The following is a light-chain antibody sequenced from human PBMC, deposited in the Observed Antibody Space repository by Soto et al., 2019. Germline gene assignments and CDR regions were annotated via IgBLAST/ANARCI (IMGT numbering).Light chain of an antibody. Sequence: QSALTQPASVSGSPGQSITISCTGTSSDVGGYNFVSWYQQHPGKAPKLMIYDVSNRPSGVSNRFSGSKSGNTASLTISGLQAEAEADYYCSSYTSISTLVVFGGGTKLTVL. J-gene: IGLJ2*01. CDR1: SSDVGGYNF. CDR3: SSYTSISTLVV. V-gene: IGLV2-14*01. CDR2: DVS.